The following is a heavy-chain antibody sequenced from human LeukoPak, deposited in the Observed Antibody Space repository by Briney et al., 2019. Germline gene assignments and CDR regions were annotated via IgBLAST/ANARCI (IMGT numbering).Heavy chain of an antibody. Sequence: PGGSLRLSCAASGFTFSSYGMHWVRQAPGKGLEWVAVIWYDGSNKYYADSVKGRLTISRDNSKNTLYLQMNSLRAEDTAVYYCARDRYYGSGSYYTNYYYYYGMDVWGKGTTVTVSS. CDR3: ARDRYYGSGSYYTNYYYYYGMDV. CDR2: IWYDGSNK. V-gene: IGHV3-33*01. D-gene: IGHD3-10*01. CDR1: GFTFSSYG. J-gene: IGHJ6*04.